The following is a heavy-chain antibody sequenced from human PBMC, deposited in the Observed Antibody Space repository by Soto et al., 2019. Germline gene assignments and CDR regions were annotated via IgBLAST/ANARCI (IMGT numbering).Heavy chain of an antibody. CDR1: GFTFNVYG. CDR2: LIPIYDEP. V-gene: IGHV1-69*06. J-gene: IGHJ6*02. Sequence: QVQLVQSGAEVKNPGSSVRVSCKTSGFTFNVYGIHWVRQAPGQGLEWMGGLIPIYDEPNYAQKFQGRVTITADKSTTTVYLELSSLRSEDTAVYFCARVRDPHLDHYGLDVWGQGTTVTVSS. CDR3: ARVRDPHLDHYGLDV.